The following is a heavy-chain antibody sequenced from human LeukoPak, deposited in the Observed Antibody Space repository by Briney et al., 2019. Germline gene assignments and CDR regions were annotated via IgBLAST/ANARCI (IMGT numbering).Heavy chain of an antibody. Sequence: PGRSLRLSCAASGFTFSSYAMHWVRQAPGKGLEWVAVISYDGSNKYYADSVKGRFTISRDNSKNTLYLQMNSLRAEDTAVYYCARSSSRILERFDYWGQGTLVTVSS. CDR2: ISYDGSNK. CDR1: GFTFSSYA. D-gene: IGHD3-3*01. CDR3: ARSSSRILERFDY. J-gene: IGHJ4*02. V-gene: IGHV3-30*04.